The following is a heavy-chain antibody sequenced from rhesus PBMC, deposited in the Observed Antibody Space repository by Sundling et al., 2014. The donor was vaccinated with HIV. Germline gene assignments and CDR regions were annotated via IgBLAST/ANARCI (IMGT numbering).Heavy chain of an antibody. Sequence: QVTLKESGPALVKPTQTLTLTCTFSGFSLTTHAMGVGWIRQSPGKTLEWLAHIYWDDNKRYSTSLKSRLTISKDTSKNQVVLTMTDMDPVDTATYYCARRRGIAAAYLDYWGQGVLVTVSS. CDR1: GFSLTTHAMG. CDR3: ARRRGIAAAYLDY. V-gene: IGHV2-174*02. J-gene: IGHJ4*01. CDR2: IYWDDNK. D-gene: IGHD6-25*01.